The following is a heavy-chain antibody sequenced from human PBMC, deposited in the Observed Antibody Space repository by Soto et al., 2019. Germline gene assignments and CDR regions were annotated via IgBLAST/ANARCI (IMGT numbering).Heavy chain of an antibody. Sequence: GGSLRLSCAASGFSLSTYGVTWVRQAPGKGLEWVSGFSGGSGTTHYADSVKGRFSITRDNSKNTAHLQMNSLRVEDTAIYYCAKWNGYGDYWGQGTLVTVSS. V-gene: IGHV3-23*01. CDR3: AKWNGYGDY. CDR1: GFSLSTYG. CDR2: FSGGSGTT. D-gene: IGHD1-1*01. J-gene: IGHJ4*02.